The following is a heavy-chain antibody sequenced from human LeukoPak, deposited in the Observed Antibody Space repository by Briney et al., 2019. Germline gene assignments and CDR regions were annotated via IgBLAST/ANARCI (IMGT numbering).Heavy chain of an antibody. D-gene: IGHD3-10*01. J-gene: IGHJ4*02. V-gene: IGHV5-51*01. CDR2: IYPGDSDT. Sequence: GESLKISFKGSGSSFTSYWIGWVRQMPGKGLEWMGIIYPGDSDTRYSPSFQGQVTISADKSISTAYLQWSSLKASDTAMYYCASTIVYYGSGSYYSYWGQGTLVTVSS. CDR1: GSSFTSYW. CDR3: ASTIVYYGSGSYYSY.